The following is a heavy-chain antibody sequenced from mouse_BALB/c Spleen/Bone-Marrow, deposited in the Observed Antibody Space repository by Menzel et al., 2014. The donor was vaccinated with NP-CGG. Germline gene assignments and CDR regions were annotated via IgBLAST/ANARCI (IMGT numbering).Heavy chain of an antibody. CDR3: ARRRTFITSVVDYFDV. V-gene: IGHV1-82*01. J-gene: IGHJ1*01. CDR1: GYVFSSSW. D-gene: IGHD1-1*02. Sequence: VKLMESGPELVKPGASVKISCRASGYVFSSSWMNWVKQRPGLGLEWIGRIYPGDGNTNYNGKFKGKATLTADTSSSTAYMQISSLTSVDSAVYFCARRRTFITSVVDYFDVWGAGTTVTVSS. CDR2: IYPGDGNT.